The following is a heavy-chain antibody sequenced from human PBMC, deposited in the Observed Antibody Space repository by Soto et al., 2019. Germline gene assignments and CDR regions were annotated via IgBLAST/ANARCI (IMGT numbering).Heavy chain of an antibody. V-gene: IGHV3-21*01. D-gene: IGHD5-12*01. CDR3: ARVSSRRQVATISWFDP. CDR2: ISSSSSYI. CDR1: GFTFSSYS. Sequence: PGGSLRLSCAASGFTFSSYSMNWVRQAPGKGLEWVSSISSSSSYIYYADSVKGRFTISRDNAKNSLYLQMNSLRAEDTAVYYCARVSSRRQVATISWFDPWGQGTLVTVSS. J-gene: IGHJ5*02.